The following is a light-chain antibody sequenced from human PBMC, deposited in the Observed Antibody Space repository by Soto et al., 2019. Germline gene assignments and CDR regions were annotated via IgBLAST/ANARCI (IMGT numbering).Light chain of an antibody. CDR2: DVS. CDR3: SSYTSSSTLDV. J-gene: IGLJ1*01. V-gene: IGLV2-14*01. CDR1: SSDVGGYNY. Sequence: QSALTQPASVSGSPGQSITISCTGTSSDVGGYNYVSWYQQHPGKAPKLMIYDVSNRPSGVSNRFSGSKSDNTASLTISGLQAEDEAVYYCSSYTSSSTLDVFGTGTKVTVL.